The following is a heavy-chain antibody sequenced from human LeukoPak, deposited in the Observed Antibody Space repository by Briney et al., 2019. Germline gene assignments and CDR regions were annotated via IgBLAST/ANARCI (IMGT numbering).Heavy chain of an antibody. D-gene: IGHD3-22*01. Sequence: EASVKVSCQASGYTFTGYYMHWVRQAPGQGLEWMGWINPNSGGTNYAQKFQGRVTMTRDTSISTAYMELSRLRSDDTAVYYCARDGVGYYDSSGYYYFQHWGQGTLVTVSS. V-gene: IGHV1-2*02. CDR2: INPNSGGT. CDR3: ARDGVGYYDSSGYYYFQH. CDR1: GYTFTGYY. J-gene: IGHJ1*01.